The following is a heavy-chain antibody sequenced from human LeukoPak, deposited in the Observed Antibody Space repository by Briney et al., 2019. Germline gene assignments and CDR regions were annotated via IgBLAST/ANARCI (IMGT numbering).Heavy chain of an antibody. CDR1: GGSISSYY. J-gene: IGHJ5*02. V-gene: IGHV4-59*01. D-gene: IGHD3-10*01. CDR2: IYYSGST. Sequence: SETLSLTCTVSGGSISSYYWSWIRQPPGKGLGWIGYIYYSGSTNYNPSLKSRVTISVDTSKNQFSLKLSSVTAADTAVYYCARVERDYYGSGSYSWFDPWGQGTLVTVSS. CDR3: ARVERDYYGSGSYSWFDP.